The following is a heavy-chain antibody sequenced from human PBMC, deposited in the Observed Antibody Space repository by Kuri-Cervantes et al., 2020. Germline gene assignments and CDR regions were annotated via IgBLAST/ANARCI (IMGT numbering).Heavy chain of an antibody. J-gene: IGHJ6*02. CDR3: ARGARELRYFDSQPPEQKYYYYYGMDV. CDR1: GYTFTSYY. D-gene: IGHD3-9*01. CDR2: INPSGGST. V-gene: IGHV1-46*01. Sequence: ASVKVSCKASGYTFTSYYMHWVRQAPGQGLEWMGIINPSGGSTSYAQKFQGRVTITADKSTSTAYMELSSLRSEDTAVYYCARGARELRYFDSQPPEQKYYYYYGMDVWGQGTTVTVSS.